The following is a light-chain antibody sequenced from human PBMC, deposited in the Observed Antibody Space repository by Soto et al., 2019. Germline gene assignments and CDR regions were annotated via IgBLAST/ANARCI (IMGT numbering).Light chain of an antibody. CDR1: QTITNY. V-gene: IGKV1-39*01. CDR3: QQSYNTPQT. CDR2: ATD. Sequence: DIQMTQAPSSLSASVGDRVTITCRASQTITNYQNWYQQQSGKAPKLLIYATDTLQSGVPSRFSGSGSGTDYTLTISSLQPEDFVTYYCQQSYNTPQTFGQGTKVE. J-gene: IGKJ1*01.